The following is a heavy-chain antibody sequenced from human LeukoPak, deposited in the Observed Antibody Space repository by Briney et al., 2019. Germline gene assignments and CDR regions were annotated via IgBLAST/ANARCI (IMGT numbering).Heavy chain of an antibody. CDR1: GGSISSYY. CDR3: ARIRTVTGKYYYYGMDV. D-gene: IGHD4-17*01. V-gene: IGHV4-4*07. J-gene: IGHJ6*02. CDR2: IYTSGST. Sequence: SETLSLTCTVSGGSISSYYWSWIRQPAGKGLEWIGRIYTSGSTNYNPSLKSRVTMSVDTCKNQFSLKLSSVTAADTAVYYCARIRTVTGKYYYYGMDVWGQGTTVTVSS.